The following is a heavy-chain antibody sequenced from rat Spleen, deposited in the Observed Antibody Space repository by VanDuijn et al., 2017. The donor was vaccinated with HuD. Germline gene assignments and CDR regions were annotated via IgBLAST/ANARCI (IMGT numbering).Heavy chain of an antibody. CDR2: IIYDATRT. J-gene: IGHJ2*01. CDR3: ARLSRY. CDR1: GFTFSDYN. Sequence: EVKLVESGGGLVQPGRSLKLSCAASGFTFSDYNMAWVRQAPKKGLEWVATIIYDATRTYYRDSVKGRFTISRDNAKNTQYLQMDSLRSEDTATYYCARLSRYWGQGVMVTVSS. V-gene: IGHV5S10*01.